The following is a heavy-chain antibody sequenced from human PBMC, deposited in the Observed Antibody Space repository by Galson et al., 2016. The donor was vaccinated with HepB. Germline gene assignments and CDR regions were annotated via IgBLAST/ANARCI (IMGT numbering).Heavy chain of an antibody. CDR1: GYTFTSYG. J-gene: IGHJ6*02. CDR2: ISAYNGNT. Sequence: SVKVSCKAFGYTFTSYGISWVRQAPGQGLEWMGWISAYNGNTNYAQNLQGRVTMSTDTSTSTAYMELRSLRSDDTAVYYCARERNWIWYCGIDSQSSDYYAMDVWGQGTTGTVSS. CDR3: ARERNWIWYCGIDSQSSDYYAMDV. V-gene: IGHV1-18*04. D-gene: IGHD2-21*01.